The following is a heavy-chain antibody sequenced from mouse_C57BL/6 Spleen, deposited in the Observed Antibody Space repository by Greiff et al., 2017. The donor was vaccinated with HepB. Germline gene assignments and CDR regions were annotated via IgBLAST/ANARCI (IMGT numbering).Heavy chain of an antibody. D-gene: IGHD1-1*01. Sequence: QVQLQQSGAELVKPGASVKLSCKASGYTFTSYWMHWVKQRPGRGLEWIGRIDPNSGGTKYNEKFKSKATLTVDKPSSTAYMQLSSLTSEDSAVYYCARDPLYYGSSYGWYFDVWGTGTTVTVSS. J-gene: IGHJ1*03. CDR2: IDPNSGGT. CDR3: ARDPLYYGSSYGWYFDV. CDR1: GYTFTSYW. V-gene: IGHV1-72*01.